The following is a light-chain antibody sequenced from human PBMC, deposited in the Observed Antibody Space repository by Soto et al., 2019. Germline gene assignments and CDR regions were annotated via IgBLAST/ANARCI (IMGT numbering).Light chain of an antibody. CDR3: HQRSNWPRYT. CDR2: DAS. V-gene: IGKV3-11*01. CDR1: QSVSSY. J-gene: IGKJ2*01. Sequence: EIVLTQSPATLSLSPGERATLSCRASQSVSSYLAWYQQKPGQAPRLLIYDASNRATGIPARFSGSGSGTDFTLTISSLEPEDFAVYYCHQRSNWPRYTFGQGTKLEIE.